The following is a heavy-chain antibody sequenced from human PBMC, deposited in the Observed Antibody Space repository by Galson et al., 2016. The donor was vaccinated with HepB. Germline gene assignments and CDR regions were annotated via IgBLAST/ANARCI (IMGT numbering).Heavy chain of an antibody. Sequence: PALVKPTQTLTLTCIFSGFSLKTSGMRVSWIRQPPGKALEWLARTDWDDDKFYSTSLKTRLSISKDTSKNQVVLTMTNMDPVDTATYFCARMGSGNYLFDYWGQGILVTVSS. CDR2: TDWDDDK. CDR3: ARMGSGNYLFDY. CDR1: GFSLKTSGMR. D-gene: IGHD1-26*01. J-gene: IGHJ4*02. V-gene: IGHV2-70*04.